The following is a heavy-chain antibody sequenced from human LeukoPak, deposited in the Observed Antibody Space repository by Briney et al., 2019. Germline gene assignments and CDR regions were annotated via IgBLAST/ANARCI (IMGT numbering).Heavy chain of an antibody. D-gene: IGHD1-7*01. CDR2: INPKSGGT. Sequence: WASVKVSCKASGYTFTGYYMHWVRQAPGQGLEWMGWINPKSGGTSYAQKFQGRVTMTRDTSISTAYMELSSLRSDDTAVYYCARVENYPLSRGGFYYYIDVWGKGTTVTVSS. V-gene: IGHV1-2*02. CDR3: ARVENYPLSRGGFYYYIDV. CDR1: GYTFTGYY. J-gene: IGHJ6*03.